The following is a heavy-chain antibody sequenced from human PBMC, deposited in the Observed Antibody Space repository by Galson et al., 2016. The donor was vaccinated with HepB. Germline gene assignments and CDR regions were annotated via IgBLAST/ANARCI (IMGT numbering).Heavy chain of an antibody. CDR1: GDSVSSNSAA. CDR2: TYYRSKWYS. CDR3: EMYEYGSDQYSTGFDY. Sequence: CAISGDSVSSNSAAWNWIRQSPSRGLEWLGRTYYRSKWYSDYAVSVKSRITINPDTSKNQFSLQLNFVTPEDTAVYYCEMYEYGSDQYSTGFDYWGQGTLVTVSS. J-gene: IGHJ4*02. V-gene: IGHV6-1*01. D-gene: IGHD6-19*01.